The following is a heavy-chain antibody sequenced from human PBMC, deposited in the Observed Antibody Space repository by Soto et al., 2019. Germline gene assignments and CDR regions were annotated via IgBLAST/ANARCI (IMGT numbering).Heavy chain of an antibody. Sequence: QVQMQESGPGLVKPSETLSLTCTVSGGSISSYYWSWIRQPPGKGLEWIGYIYYSGSTNYNPALKIRITISVDTSKNQFSLKLSPVPAADTALYYCAAYRSSFYYYYYMDVWGKGTTVTVSS. CDR1: GGSISSYY. CDR3: AAYRSSFYYYYYMDV. J-gene: IGHJ6*03. CDR2: IYYSGST. D-gene: IGHD2-15*01. V-gene: IGHV4-59*08.